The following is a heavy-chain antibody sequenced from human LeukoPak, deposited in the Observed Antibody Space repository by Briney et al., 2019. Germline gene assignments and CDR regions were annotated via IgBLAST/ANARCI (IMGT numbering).Heavy chain of an antibody. CDR1: GFTFSSYS. CDR2: ISSSSSYI. J-gene: IGHJ4*02. CDR3: ASTSSSWFYFDY. Sequence: GGSLRLSCAASGFTFSSYSMNWVRQAPGKGLEWVSSISSSSSYIYYADSVKGRFTISRDNAKNSLYLQMNSLRAEDTAVYYCASTSSSWFYFDYWGQGTLVTVSS. D-gene: IGHD6-13*01. V-gene: IGHV3-21*01.